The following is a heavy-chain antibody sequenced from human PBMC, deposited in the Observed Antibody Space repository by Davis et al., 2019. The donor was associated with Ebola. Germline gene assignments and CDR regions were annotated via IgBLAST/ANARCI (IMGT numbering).Heavy chain of an antibody. CDR3: AKDFTLWFRESKGLDY. Sequence: PGGSLRLSCAASGFTFSSYGMHWVRQAPGKGLEWVAIIWYDGSNKYYADSVKDRFTISRDNSKNALYLQMNSLRAEDTALYYCAKDFTLWFRESKGLDYWGQGTLVTVSS. CDR1: GFTFSSYG. CDR2: IWYDGSNK. J-gene: IGHJ4*02. V-gene: IGHV3-30*02. D-gene: IGHD3-10*01.